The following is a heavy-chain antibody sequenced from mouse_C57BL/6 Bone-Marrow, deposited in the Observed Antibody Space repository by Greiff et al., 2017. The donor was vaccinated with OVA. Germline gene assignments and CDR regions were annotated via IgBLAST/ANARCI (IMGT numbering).Heavy chain of an antibody. V-gene: IGHV1-50*01. CDR2: IDPSDSYT. CDR3: ARRVYGSAFAY. J-gene: IGHJ3*01. D-gene: IGHD1-1*01. Sequence: QVQLQQPGAELVKPGASVKLSCKASGYTFTSYWMQWVKQRPGQGLEWIGEIDPSDSYTNYNQKFKGKATLTVDTSSSTAYMQLSSLTSEDSAVYYCARRVYGSAFAYWGQGTLVTVFA. CDR1: GYTFTSYW.